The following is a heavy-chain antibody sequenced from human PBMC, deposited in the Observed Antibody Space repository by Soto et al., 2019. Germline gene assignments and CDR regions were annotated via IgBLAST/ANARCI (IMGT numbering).Heavy chain of an antibody. Sequence: GASVKVSCKASGDTFSTYTITWVRQAPGQGLEWMGGIIPRSGTSNYAQKFQGRVTITADESTSTAYMELSSLRSEDTAVYYCARDDSGFSGSHYIDYFNYWGQGALVTVS. CDR3: ARDDSGFSGSHYIDYFNY. D-gene: IGHD1-26*01. V-gene: IGHV1-69*13. J-gene: IGHJ4*02. CDR2: IIPRSGTS. CDR1: GDTFSTYT.